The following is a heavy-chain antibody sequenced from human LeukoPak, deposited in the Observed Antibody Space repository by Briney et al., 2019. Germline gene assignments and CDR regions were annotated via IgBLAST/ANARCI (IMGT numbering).Heavy chain of an antibody. CDR1: GFRLRSYS. J-gene: IGHJ6*02. Sequence: GGSLRLSCAASGFRLRSYSMNWVRQAPGKGLEWISYITSSSNIIYYADSVKGRFTVSRDNAENSLYLQMNSLRAEDTAVYYCARDPYSNYAGTDVWGQGTTVTVSS. V-gene: IGHV3-48*01. CDR2: ITSSSNII. D-gene: IGHD4-11*01. CDR3: ARDPYSNYAGTDV.